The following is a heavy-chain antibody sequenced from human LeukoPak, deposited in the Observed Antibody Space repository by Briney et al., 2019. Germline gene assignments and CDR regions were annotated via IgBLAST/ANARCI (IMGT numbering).Heavy chain of an antibody. J-gene: IGHJ4*02. CDR1: GFTFSYYA. V-gene: IGHV3-30*04. Sequence: GGSLRLSCAASGFTFSYYAMHWVRQAPGKGLEGVALISYDGSNKQYADFVKGRCTISRDDSKNTLYLQMNSLRVDDTAVYDCAKGLGGSYSDYWGQGTLVTVSS. D-gene: IGHD1-26*01. CDR3: AKGLGGSYSDY. CDR2: ISYDGSNK.